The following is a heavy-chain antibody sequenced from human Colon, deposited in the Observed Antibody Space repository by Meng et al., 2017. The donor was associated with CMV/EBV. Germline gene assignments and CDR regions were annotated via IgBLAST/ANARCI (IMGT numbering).Heavy chain of an antibody. CDR3: ARGGNWNYYGMDV. Sequence: SETLSLTCTVYGVSLSDYYWSWIRQAPGKGLEWIGEIDPRGDINYNPSLKSRVTISVDTSKNQFSLKLSSVTAADTAVYYCARGGNWNYYGMDVWGQGTTVTVSS. D-gene: IGHD1-1*01. J-gene: IGHJ6*02. CDR2: IDPRGDI. CDR1: GVSLSDYY. V-gene: IGHV4-34*01.